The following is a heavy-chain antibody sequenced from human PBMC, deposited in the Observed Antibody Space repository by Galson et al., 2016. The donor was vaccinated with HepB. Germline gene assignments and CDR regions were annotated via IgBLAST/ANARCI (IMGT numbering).Heavy chain of an antibody. V-gene: IGHV3-33*01. J-gene: IGHJ4*02. CDR3: ARDDYSGTKKAHLDY. Sequence: SLRLSCAASGFTFSSYGMHWVRQAPGKGLEWVAVIWYDGSNKYYADSVKGRFTISRDNSKNTLYLQMNSPRAEDTAVYYCARDDYSGTKKAHLDYWGQGTLVTSSS. CDR1: GFTFSSYG. CDR2: IWYDGSNK. D-gene: IGHD1-1*01.